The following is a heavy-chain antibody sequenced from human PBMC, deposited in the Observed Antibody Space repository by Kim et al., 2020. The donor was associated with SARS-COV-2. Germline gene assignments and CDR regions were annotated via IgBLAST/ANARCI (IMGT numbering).Heavy chain of an antibody. D-gene: IGHD2-15*01. Sequence: GGSLRLSCAASGFTFSSYGMHWVRQAPGKGLEWVAVISYDGSNKYYADSVKGRFTISRDNSKNTLYLQMNSLRAEDTAVYYCAKIGDWGGYCSGGSCYGMDVWGQGTTVTVSS. J-gene: IGHJ6*02. V-gene: IGHV3-30*18. CDR1: GFTFSSYG. CDR3: AKIGDWGGYCSGGSCYGMDV. CDR2: ISYDGSNK.